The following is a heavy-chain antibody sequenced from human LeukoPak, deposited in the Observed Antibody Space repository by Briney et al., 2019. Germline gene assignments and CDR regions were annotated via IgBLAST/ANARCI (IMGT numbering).Heavy chain of an antibody. V-gene: IGHV1-69*13. J-gene: IGHJ4*02. CDR3: ARDQLKNSSGYYYDDY. CDR1: GGTFISYA. CDR2: VIPIFGTA. D-gene: IGHD3-22*01. Sequence: ASVKVSCKASGGTFISYAISWVRQAPGQGLEWMGGVIPIFGTANYAQKFQGRVTITADESTSTAYMELSSLRSEDTAVYYCARDQLKNSSGYYYDDYWGQGTLVTVSS.